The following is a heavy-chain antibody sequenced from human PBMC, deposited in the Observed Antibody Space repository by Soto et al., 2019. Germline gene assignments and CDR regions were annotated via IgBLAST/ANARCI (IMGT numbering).Heavy chain of an antibody. D-gene: IGHD3-22*01. CDR2: ISGSGDRT. CDR1: GITISNYP. Sequence: EVQLLESGGGLVQPGGSLRLSCAASGITISNYPMSWVRQAPGKGLDWVSGISGSGDRTYYADSAKGRFTIXXXIXXXXXXXXXXXXXXXXXAVYFCVKDDGGYPSTAPHWGQGTLVTVSS. CDR3: VKDDGGYPSTAPH. V-gene: IGHV3-23*01. J-gene: IGHJ4*02.